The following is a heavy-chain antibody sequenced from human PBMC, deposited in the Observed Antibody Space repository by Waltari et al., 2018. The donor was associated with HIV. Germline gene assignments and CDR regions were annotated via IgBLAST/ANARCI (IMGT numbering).Heavy chain of an antibody. CDR2: FHTSLAT. V-gene: IGHV4-61*02. J-gene: IGHJ4*02. Sequence: QVQLQESGPGLVKPSETLSLTCTISGDTFRNGVYFWSWIRQPAGKPLEWSGLFHTSLATTYHPARSSRVTISADTSKNQLSLKVNSVTAADTATYYCGIYSPAYWGQGVPVTVSS. CDR1: GDTFRNGVYF. D-gene: IGHD2-15*01. CDR3: GIYSPAY.